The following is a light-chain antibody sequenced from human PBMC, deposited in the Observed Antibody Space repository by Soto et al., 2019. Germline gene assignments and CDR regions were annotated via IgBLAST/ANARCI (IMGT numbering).Light chain of an antibody. CDR3: HHFIIWPPP. J-gene: IGKJ4*01. Sequence: EIVMTQSPATLSVSPGERTTLSCRASQSVSSNLAWYQQKPGQAPRLLIYDASTRATGIPPSFSGSGSGTDFPLTSASLHPGDFQFNSCHHFIIWPPPSAGGTKVEI. CDR1: QSVSSN. V-gene: IGKV3-15*01. CDR2: DAS.